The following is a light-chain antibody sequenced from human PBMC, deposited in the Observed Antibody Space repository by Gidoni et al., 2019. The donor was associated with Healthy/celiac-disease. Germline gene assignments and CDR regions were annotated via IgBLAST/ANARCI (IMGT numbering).Light chain of an antibody. J-gene: IGKJ4*01. CDR2: AAA. Sequence: DIQMTQSPSSLSASVGDRVTITGRACHGMSNYLALYQQKPGKVPKLLIYAAATLQSGVPSRFRGSGAGTDFTLTISSLQPEDVATYYCQKYNSAPLTFGGXTKVEIK. CDR1: HGMSNY. V-gene: IGKV1-27*01. CDR3: QKYNSAPLT.